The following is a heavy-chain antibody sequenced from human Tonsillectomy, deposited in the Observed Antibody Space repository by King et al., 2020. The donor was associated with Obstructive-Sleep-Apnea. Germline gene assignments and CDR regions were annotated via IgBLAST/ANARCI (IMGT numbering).Heavy chain of an antibody. CDR2: IYYSGST. Sequence: QLQLQESGPGLVKPSETLSLTCTVSGGSISSYYWSWIRQPPGKGLEWIGYIYYSGSTNYNPSLKSRVTISVDTSKNQFSLKLSSVTAADTAVYYCARLYLLWFGELSGWFDPWGQGTLVTVSS. CDR3: ARLYLLWFGELSGWFDP. V-gene: IGHV4-59*08. CDR1: GGSISSYY. J-gene: IGHJ5*02. D-gene: IGHD3-10*01.